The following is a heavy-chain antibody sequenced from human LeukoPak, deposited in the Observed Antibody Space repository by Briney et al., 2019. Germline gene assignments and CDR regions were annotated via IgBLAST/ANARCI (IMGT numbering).Heavy chain of an antibody. CDR3: ARGFLDDSSGYLDY. V-gene: IGHV4-31*03. Sequence: SETLSLTCTVSGGSISSGGYYWSWIRQHPGEGLEWIGYIYYSGSTYYNPSLKSRVTISVDTSKNQFSLKLSSVTAADTAVYYCARGFLDDSSGYLDYWGQGTLVTVSS. CDR1: GGSISSGGYY. CDR2: IYYSGST. J-gene: IGHJ4*02. D-gene: IGHD3-22*01.